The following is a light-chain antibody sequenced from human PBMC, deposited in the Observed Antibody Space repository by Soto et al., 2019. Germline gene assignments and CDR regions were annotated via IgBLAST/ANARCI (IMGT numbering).Light chain of an antibody. CDR3: QQTYSTPIT. J-gene: IGKJ5*01. CDR2: AAS. Sequence: DIQMTQSPSTLSASVVDRVTITCLASQSISSWLAWYQQKPGKAPKLLIYAASSLQSGVPSRFSGSGSGTDFTLTISSLQPEDFVTYYCQQTYSTPITFGQGTRLEIK. CDR1: QSISSW. V-gene: IGKV1-39*01.